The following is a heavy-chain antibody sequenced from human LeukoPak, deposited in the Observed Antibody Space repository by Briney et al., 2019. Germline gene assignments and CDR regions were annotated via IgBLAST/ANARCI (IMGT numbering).Heavy chain of an antibody. Sequence: PGGSLRLSCAASGFTFSSYSMNWVRQAPGKGLEWVSSISSSDNYAYYADSVKGRFTTSRDHAKNSLYLQMNSLRAEDTAVYYCARDAKGYCANGVCADWGQGTLVIVSS. CDR3: ARDAKGYCANGVCAD. CDR1: GFTFSSYS. D-gene: IGHD2-8*01. V-gene: IGHV3-21*01. J-gene: IGHJ4*02. CDR2: ISSSDNYA.